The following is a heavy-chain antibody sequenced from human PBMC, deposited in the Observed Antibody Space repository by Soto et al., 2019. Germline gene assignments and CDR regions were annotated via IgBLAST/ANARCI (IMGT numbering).Heavy chain of an antibody. D-gene: IGHD3-10*01. J-gene: IGHJ4*02. CDR3: AREPNSGPQEHYFDY. V-gene: IGHV4-4*02. CDR2: IYHSGST. Sequence: QVQLQESGPGLVKPSGTLSLSCAVSGGSISSSNWGSWVRQPPGKGLEWIGEIYHSGSTNYNPSLKSRVTISVDKSKNQFSLKLSSVTAADTAVYYCAREPNSGPQEHYFDYWGQGTLVTVSS. CDR1: GGSISSSNW.